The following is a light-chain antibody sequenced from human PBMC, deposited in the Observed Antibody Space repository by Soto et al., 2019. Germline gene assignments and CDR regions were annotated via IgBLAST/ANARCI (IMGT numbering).Light chain of an antibody. CDR3: QQYGSSPYT. V-gene: IGKV3-20*01. Sequence: EIVLTQSPGTLSLSPGERATLSCRASQSVSSSYLAWYQQKPGQAPRLLIYDASSRATGIPDRFSGSGSGTDLTLTISGLEPEDFAVYFCQQYGSSPYTFGQGTKLEIK. CDR2: DAS. J-gene: IGKJ2*01. CDR1: QSVSSSY.